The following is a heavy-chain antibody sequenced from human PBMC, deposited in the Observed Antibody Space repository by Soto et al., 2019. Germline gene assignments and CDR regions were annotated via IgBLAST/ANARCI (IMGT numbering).Heavy chain of an antibody. Sequence: PSETLSFTCTVFGGSFPSGSYSWSGIRQPPGKGLEWIGNVYHTGRTSYNPSLKSRVSISMDTSKNQFSLNLDSVTAADPAVSFCQRDLDYFDTWGQGTLVTVSS. CDR1: GGSFPSGSYS. J-gene: IGHJ4*02. V-gene: IGHV4-61*01. CDR2: VYHTGRT. CDR3: QRDLDYFDT.